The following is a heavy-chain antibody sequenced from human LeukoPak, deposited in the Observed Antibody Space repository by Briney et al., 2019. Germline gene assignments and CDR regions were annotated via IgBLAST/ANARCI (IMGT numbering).Heavy chain of an antibody. CDR1: GYAFSSHW. CDR2: TYPDDSDT. CDR3: ARHSNWNHIDY. D-gene: IGHD1-1*01. Sequence: GESLKISCKGFGYAFSSHWIGWVRQKPGEGLEWMGITYPDDSDTRYSPSFQGHVTISADKSISTAYMQWSSLMASDNAIYYCARHSNWNHIDYWGRGTLVTVSS. V-gene: IGHV5-51*01. J-gene: IGHJ4*02.